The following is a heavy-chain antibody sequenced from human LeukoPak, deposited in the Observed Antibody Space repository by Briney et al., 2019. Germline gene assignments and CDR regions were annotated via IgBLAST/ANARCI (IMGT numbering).Heavy chain of an antibody. J-gene: IGHJ4*02. V-gene: IGHV3-7*01. D-gene: IGHD3-10*01. Sequence: PGRSLRLSCAASGFTFSSYWMSWVRQAPGKGLEWVANINQDGSEKYYVDSVKGRFTISRDNAKNSLYLQMNSLRAEDTAVYYCARAPEGSGSSYYFDYWGQGTLVTVSS. CDR1: GFTFSSYW. CDR3: ARAPEGSGSSYYFDY. CDR2: INQDGSEK.